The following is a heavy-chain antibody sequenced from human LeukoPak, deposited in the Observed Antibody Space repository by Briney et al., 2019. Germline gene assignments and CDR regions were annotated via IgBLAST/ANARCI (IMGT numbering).Heavy chain of an antibody. CDR3: ARRVQQSYYYHYMDV. V-gene: IGHV3-30-3*01. J-gene: IGHJ6*03. CDR1: GFTFSSYA. Sequence: TGGSLRLSCAASGFTFSSYAMHWVRQAPGKGLEWVAVISYDGSNKYYADSVKGRFTISRDNSKNTLYLQMNSLRAEDTAVYYCARRVQQSYYYHYMDVWGKGTTVTVSS. CDR2: ISYDGSNK. D-gene: IGHD6-13*01.